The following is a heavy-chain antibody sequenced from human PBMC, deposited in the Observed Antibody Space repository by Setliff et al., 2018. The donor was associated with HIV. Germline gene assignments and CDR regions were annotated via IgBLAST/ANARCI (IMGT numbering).Heavy chain of an antibody. V-gene: IGHV3-7*01. Sequence: GGSLRLSCAASGFTFSSYWMSWVRQAPGKGLEWVANIKQDGSAKYYVDSVKGRFTISRDNAKNSLYLQMNSLRAEDTGIYYCASSDGSGSYPFDYWGQGTPVTVSS. CDR1: GFTFSSYW. CDR2: IKQDGSAK. CDR3: ASSDGSGSYPFDY. J-gene: IGHJ4*02. D-gene: IGHD1-26*01.